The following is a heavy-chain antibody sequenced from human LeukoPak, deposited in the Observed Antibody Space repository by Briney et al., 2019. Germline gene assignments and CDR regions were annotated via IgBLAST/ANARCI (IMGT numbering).Heavy chain of an antibody. V-gene: IGHV3-30-3*01. CDR3: ARDTGAAADPLDY. CDR2: ISYDGSNK. D-gene: IGHD6-13*01. CDR1: GFTVSSNY. Sequence: GGSLRLSCAASGFTVSSNYMSWVRQAPGKGLEWVAVISYDGSNKYYADSVKGRFTISRDNSKNTLYLQMNSLRAEDTAVYYCARDTGAAADPLDYWGQGTLVTVSS. J-gene: IGHJ4*02.